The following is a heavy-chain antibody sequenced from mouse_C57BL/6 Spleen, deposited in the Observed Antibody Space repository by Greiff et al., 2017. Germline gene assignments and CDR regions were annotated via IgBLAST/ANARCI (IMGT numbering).Heavy chain of an antibody. V-gene: IGHV5-17*01. Sequence: EVKLVESGGGLVKPGGSLKLSCAASGFTFSDYGMHWVRQAPEKGLEWVAYISSGSSTIYYADTVKGRFTISRDNAKNTLFLQMTSLRSEDTAMYYCARRGLTTVVATPKCYAMDYWGQGTSVTVSS. CDR3: ARRGLTTVVATPKCYAMDY. D-gene: IGHD1-1*01. J-gene: IGHJ4*01. CDR1: GFTFSDYG. CDR2: ISSGSSTI.